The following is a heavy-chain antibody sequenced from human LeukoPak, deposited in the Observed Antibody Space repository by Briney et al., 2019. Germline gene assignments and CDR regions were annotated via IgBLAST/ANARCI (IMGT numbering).Heavy chain of an antibody. J-gene: IGHJ6*03. D-gene: IGHD3-9*01. V-gene: IGHV3-23*01. CDR1: GFTFSDYG. Sequence: GGSLRLSCAASGFTFSDYGMSWVRQAPGKGLEWVSTISGRGGGSFFADSVKGRFTISRDNSKNTLYLQMNSLRAEDTAVYYCAKQGRDWLRDYYYYMDVWGKGTTVTISS. CDR2: ISGRGGGS. CDR3: AKQGRDWLRDYYYYMDV.